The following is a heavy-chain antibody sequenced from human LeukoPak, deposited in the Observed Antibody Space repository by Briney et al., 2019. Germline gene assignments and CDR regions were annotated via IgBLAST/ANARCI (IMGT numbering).Heavy chain of an antibody. J-gene: IGHJ4*02. CDR3: ARVHRRELLWFGELSGEYDY. Sequence: ASVKVSCKASGYTFTSYGISWVRQAPGQGLEWMGWISAYNGNTNYAQKLQGGVTMTTDTSTSTAYMELRSLRSDDTAVYYCARVHRRELLWFGELSGEYDYWGQGTLVTVSS. CDR1: GYTFTSYG. V-gene: IGHV1-18*01. D-gene: IGHD3-10*01. CDR2: ISAYNGNT.